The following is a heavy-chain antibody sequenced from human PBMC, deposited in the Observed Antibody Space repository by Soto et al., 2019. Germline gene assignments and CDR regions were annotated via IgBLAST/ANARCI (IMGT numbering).Heavy chain of an antibody. D-gene: IGHD3-22*01. CDR1: GFTFSSYD. CDR2: IGTAGDT. J-gene: IGHJ4*02. V-gene: IGHV3-13*04. Sequence: EVQLVESGGGLVQPGGSLRLSCSASGFTFSSYDMHGVRQGPGKGLEWVSAIGTAGDTNYAGSVTGRFTISSENAKNSLYLQMTSLRAGDTAIYFCARAIGPTLFDYWGQGTLVTVSS. CDR3: ARAIGPTLFDY.